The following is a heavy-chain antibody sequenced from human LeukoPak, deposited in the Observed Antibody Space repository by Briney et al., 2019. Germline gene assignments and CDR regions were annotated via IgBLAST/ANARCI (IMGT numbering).Heavy chain of an antibody. D-gene: IGHD3-22*01. J-gene: IGHJ4*02. CDR1: SGSISSSSYY. V-gene: IGHV4-39*01. CDR3: ARYGSGGFYRNFDY. CDR2: IYYSGST. Sequence: PSETLSLTCTVSSGSISSSSYYWGWIRQPPGKGLEWIGNIYYSGSTYYNPSLKSRVTISVDTSQSQFSLRLSSVTAADTAVYYCARYGSGGFYRNFDYWGQGTLVTVSS.